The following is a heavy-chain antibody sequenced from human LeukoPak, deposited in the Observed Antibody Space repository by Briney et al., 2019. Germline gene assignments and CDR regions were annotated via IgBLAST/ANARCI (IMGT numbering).Heavy chain of an antibody. CDR1: GFAFSSYA. CDR2: ISNSGGST. V-gene: IGHV3-23*01. J-gene: IGHJ4*02. D-gene: IGHD6-13*01. CDR3: AKETSSSFDY. Sequence: PGGSLTLFCGLWGFAFSSYAMNWVRQAPGKGVEWVSGISNSGGSTYYADSVKGRFTISRDNSKNTLYLQMNSLRAEDTAVYYSAKETSSSFDYWGQGTLVTVSS.